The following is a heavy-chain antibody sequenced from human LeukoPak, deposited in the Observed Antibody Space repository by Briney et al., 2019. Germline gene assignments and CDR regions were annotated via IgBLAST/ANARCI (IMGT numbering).Heavy chain of an antibody. CDR3: AREGPSTVTEYNWFDP. D-gene: IGHD4-17*01. J-gene: IGHJ5*02. CDR1: GFTFSSYS. V-gene: IGHV3-21*01. Sequence: GGSLRLSCAASGFTFSSYSTNWVRQAPGKGLEWVSSISSSSSYIYYADSVKGRFTISRDNAKNSLYLQMNSLRAEDTAVYYCAREGPSTVTEYNWFDPWGQGTLVTVSS. CDR2: ISSSSSYI.